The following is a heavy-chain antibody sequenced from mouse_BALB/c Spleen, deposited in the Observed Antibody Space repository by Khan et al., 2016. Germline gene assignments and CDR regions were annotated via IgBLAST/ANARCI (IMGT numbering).Heavy chain of an antibody. Sequence: EVELVESGGGLVQPGGSLKLSCAASGFDFSRYWMSWVRQAPGKGLEWIGEINPDSSTINYTPSLKDKFIISRDNAKNTLYLQMSKVRSEDTALYYCTWLYYYGTSDYWGQGTTLTVSS. J-gene: IGHJ2*01. CDR3: TWLYYYGTSDY. V-gene: IGHV4-1*02. D-gene: IGHD1-1*01. CDR1: GFDFSRYW. CDR2: INPDSSTI.